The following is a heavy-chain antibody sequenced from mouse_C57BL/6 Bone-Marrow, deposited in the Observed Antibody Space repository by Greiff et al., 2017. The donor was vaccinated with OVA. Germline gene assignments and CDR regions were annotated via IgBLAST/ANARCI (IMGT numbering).Heavy chain of an antibody. V-gene: IGHV1-76*01. Sequence: VKLQESGAELVRPGASVKLSCKASGYTFTDYYINWVKQRPGQGLEWIARIYPGSGNTYYNEKFKGKATLTAEKSSSTAYMQLSSLTSEDSAVYFCARSRLDYWGQGTTLTVSS. CDR1: GYTFTDYY. CDR3: ARSRLDY. CDR2: IYPGSGNT. J-gene: IGHJ2*01.